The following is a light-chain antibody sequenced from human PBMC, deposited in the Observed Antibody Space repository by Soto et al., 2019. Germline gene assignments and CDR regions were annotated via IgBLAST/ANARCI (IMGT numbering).Light chain of an antibody. V-gene: IGKV3-15*01. Sequence: TQSPATLPLSGRARTTLSCVASQSVDSYLAWYQQKPGQAPRLLIYGASTRATGIPVRFSGSGSGTEFTLTISSLQSEDFAVYYCQHYNNWIASFGGGTKVDIK. CDR2: GAS. CDR1: QSVDSY. J-gene: IGKJ4*01. CDR3: QHYNNWIAS.